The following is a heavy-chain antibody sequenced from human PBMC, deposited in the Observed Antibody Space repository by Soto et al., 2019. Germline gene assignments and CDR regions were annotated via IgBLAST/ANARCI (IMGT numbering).Heavy chain of an antibody. V-gene: IGHV3-30-3*01. CDR2: ISYDGSNK. CDR3: AREGEGEAAAGKAPDYYYYGMDV. CDR1: GFTFSSYA. D-gene: IGHD6-13*01. Sequence: PGGSLRLSCAASGFTFSSYAMHWVRQAPGKGLEWVAVISYDGSNKYYADSVKGRFTISRDNSKNTLYLQMNSLRAEDTAVYYCAREGEGEAAAGKAPDYYYYGMDVWGQGTTVTVSS. J-gene: IGHJ6*02.